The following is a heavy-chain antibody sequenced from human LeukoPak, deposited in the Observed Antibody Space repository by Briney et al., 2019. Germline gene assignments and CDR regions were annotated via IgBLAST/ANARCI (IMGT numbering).Heavy chain of an antibody. CDR3: ARSFIMVRGVIILGY. J-gene: IGHJ4*02. V-gene: IGHV1-8*01. CDR2: MNPNSGNT. CDR1: GYTFTSYD. D-gene: IGHD3-10*01. Sequence: VKVSCKASGYTFTSYDINWARQATGRGLEWMGWMNPNSGNTGYAQKFQGRVTMTRNTSISTAYMELSSLRSEDTAVYYCARSFIMVRGVIILGYWGQGTLVTVSS.